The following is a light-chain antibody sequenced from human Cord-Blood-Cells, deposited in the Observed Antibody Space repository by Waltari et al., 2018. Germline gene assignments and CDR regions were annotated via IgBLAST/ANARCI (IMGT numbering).Light chain of an antibody. CDR3: QQRSNWPET. CDR1: QSVSSY. CDR2: DAS. Sequence: EIVLTQSPATLSLSPGERATLSCRASQSVSSYLAWYQKPGQAPRLLIYDASNRATGIPARFSGSGSGTDFTLTISSLEPEDFAVYYCQQRSNWPETFGPGTKVDIK. J-gene: IGKJ3*01. V-gene: IGKV3-11*01.